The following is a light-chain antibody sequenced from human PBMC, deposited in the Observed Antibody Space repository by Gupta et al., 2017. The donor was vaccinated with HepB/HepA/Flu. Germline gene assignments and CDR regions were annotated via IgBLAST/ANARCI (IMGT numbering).Light chain of an antibody. CDR1: QSISSW. J-gene: IGKJ2*01. Sequence: DIQMTQSPSTLSASVGDRVTITCRASQSISSWLAWYQQKPGKAPKLLIYKASRVESGVPSRFSGSGSGTEFTLTISSRQPDDFATYYCQHENSCPYTFGQGTKMDIK. CDR2: KAS. CDR3: QHENSCPYT. V-gene: IGKV1-5*03.